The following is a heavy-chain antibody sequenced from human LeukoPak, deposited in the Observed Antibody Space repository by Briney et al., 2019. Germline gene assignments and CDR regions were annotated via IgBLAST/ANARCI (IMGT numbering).Heavy chain of an antibody. D-gene: IGHD2-2*02. V-gene: IGHV3-30*18. Sequence: PGRSLRLSCAASGFTFSNYGMNWVRQAPGKGLEWVAIISYDGSNEYYADSVKGRFTISRDNSKNTLYLQMNSLRAEDTAVYYCAKGDVIYPIDYWGQGTLVTVSS. CDR3: AKGDVIYPIDY. CDR1: GFTFSNYG. J-gene: IGHJ4*02. CDR2: ISYDGSNE.